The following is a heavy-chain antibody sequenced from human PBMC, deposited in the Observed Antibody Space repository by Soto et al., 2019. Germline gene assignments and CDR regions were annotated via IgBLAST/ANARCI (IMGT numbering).Heavy chain of an antibody. Sequence: SVKVSCKASGGIFSSYAISWVRQAPGQGLEWMGGIIPMFATANYAQKFQGRVTITADESTSTAYMEMSSLRPEDTAVYFCARVYVNNGYGLDVWGQGTTVTVSS. CDR1: GGIFSSYA. D-gene: IGHD2-8*01. V-gene: IGHV1-69*13. CDR2: IIPMFATA. J-gene: IGHJ6*02. CDR3: ARVYVNNGYGLDV.